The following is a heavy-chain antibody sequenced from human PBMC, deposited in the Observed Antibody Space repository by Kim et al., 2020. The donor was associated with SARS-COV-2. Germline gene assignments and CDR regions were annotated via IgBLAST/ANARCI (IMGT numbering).Heavy chain of an antibody. D-gene: IGHD3-10*01. V-gene: IGHV1-3*01. CDR2: INVDNGNP. J-gene: IGHJ5*02. CDR3: AGDVISMVRGVIIKGWFDP. CDR1: GYSFTNNA. Sequence: ASVKVSCKASGYSFTNNALHWVRQAPGQSLEWMGWINVDNGNPKYPQKFQGRVTITRDTSASTVYMELSGLTSEDTAVYYCAGDVISMVRGVIIKGWFDPWGQGTLVTVSS.